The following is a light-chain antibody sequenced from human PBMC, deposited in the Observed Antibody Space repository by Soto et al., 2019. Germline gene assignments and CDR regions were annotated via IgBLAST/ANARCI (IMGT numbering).Light chain of an antibody. CDR2: GAY. CDR1: QSVSSSY. CDR3: KQYGSQST. Sequence: EIVLTQSPGTLSLSPGERATLSCRASQSVSSSYLAWYQQKPGQPPPLLIYGAYSRATGIPDRFSGSGSGTDFSLTISRLEAEDFAVYYCKQYGSQSTFGGGTKVEMK. J-gene: IGKJ4*01. V-gene: IGKV3-20*01.